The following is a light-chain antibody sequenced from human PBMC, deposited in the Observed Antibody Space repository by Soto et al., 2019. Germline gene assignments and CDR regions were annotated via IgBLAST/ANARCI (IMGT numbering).Light chain of an antibody. CDR1: SSDVGGYNY. CDR2: EVS. Sequence: QSVLTQPASVSGSPGQSITISCTGSSSDVGGYNYVSWYQQHPGKAPKLMIYEVSNRPSGISNRFSGSKSGNTASLTLSGLQAEDEADYFCFSFTTDWTHVFGTGTKVTVL. V-gene: IGLV2-14*01. CDR3: FSFTTDWTHV. J-gene: IGLJ1*01.